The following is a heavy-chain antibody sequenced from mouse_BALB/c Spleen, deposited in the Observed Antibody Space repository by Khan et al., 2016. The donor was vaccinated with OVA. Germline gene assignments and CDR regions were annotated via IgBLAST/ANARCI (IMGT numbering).Heavy chain of an antibody. D-gene: IGHD2-10*01. J-gene: IGHJ4*01. Sequence: VELVESGPGLVVPSQSLSITCTISGFSLTNYGVHWVRQPPGKGLEWLVVIWSDGSTTYNSALKSRLTISKDNSKSQVFLKMNSLQTDDTAVDFCARQPYYHYNIMDYWGQGTSVTVSS. V-gene: IGHV2-6-1*01. CDR2: IWSDGST. CDR3: ARQPYYHYNIMDY. CDR1: GFSLTNYG.